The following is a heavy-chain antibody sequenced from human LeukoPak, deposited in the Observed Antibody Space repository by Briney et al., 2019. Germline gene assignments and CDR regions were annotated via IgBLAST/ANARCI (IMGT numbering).Heavy chain of an antibody. CDR2: TGSKGNNYIR. D-gene: IGHD1-26*01. Sequence: GGSLRLSCAASGFILSDYNMDWVRQAPGKGLEWIGRTGSKGNNYIREYAASVRGRFAISRDDSKSPVYLQINSLTTEDTAVYYCARDKSGSYDYCGQGTLVTVSS. J-gene: IGHJ4*02. CDR1: GFILSDYN. V-gene: IGHV3-72*01. CDR3: ARDKSGSYDY.